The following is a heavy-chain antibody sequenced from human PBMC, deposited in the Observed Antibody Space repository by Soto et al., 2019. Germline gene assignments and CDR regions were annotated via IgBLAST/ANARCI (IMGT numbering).Heavy chain of an antibody. CDR1: GFTFITAW. D-gene: IGHD2-15*01. V-gene: IGHV3-15*07. J-gene: IGHJ4*01. Sequence: GGSLRLSCAASGFTFITAWMNWVRQAPGKGLEWVGRIKSRNDGGTTDYAAPVKGRFIISRDDSKNTVYLQMNSLRTEDTALYYCAADLPGHGGGYEFDYWGQGTPVTVSS. CDR3: AADLPGHGGGYEFDY. CDR2: IKSRNDGGTT.